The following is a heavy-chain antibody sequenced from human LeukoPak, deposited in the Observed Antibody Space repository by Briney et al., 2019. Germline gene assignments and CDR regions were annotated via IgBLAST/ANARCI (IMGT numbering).Heavy chain of an antibody. V-gene: IGHV3-33*01. CDR1: GFTFSSYG. D-gene: IGHD3-9*01. Sequence: HPGGSLRLSCAASGFTFSSYGMHWVRQAPGKGLEWVAVIWYDGSNKYYADSVKGRFTISRDNSKNTLYLQMNSLRAEDTAVYYCARQYDILTGYYRTSYFDYWGQGTLSPSPQ. CDR3: ARQYDILTGYYRTSYFDY. CDR2: IWYDGSNK. J-gene: IGHJ4*02.